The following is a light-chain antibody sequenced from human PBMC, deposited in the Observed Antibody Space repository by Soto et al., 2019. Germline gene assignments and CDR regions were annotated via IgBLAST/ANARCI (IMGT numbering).Light chain of an antibody. CDR1: QSVSSRY. Sequence: EIVLTQSPGTLSLSPGERATLSCRASQSVSSRYLAWYQQKPGQAPRLVIYGASSRATGIPDRFSGSGSGTDFTLTITRLEPEDFAVYYCQQYGASRTFGQGTKVDIK. CDR2: GAS. CDR3: QQYGASRT. V-gene: IGKV3-20*01. J-gene: IGKJ1*01.